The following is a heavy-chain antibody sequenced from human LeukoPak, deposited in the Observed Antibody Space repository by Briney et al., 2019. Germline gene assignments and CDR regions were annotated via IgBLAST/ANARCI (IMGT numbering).Heavy chain of an antibody. V-gene: IGHV3-23*01. CDR3: AKDCNGGNCYIDY. D-gene: IGHD2-15*01. Sequence: GGSLRLSCAASGFTFTNYATSWVRQAPGKGLEWVSGMSGRGVSTYYADSVEGRFTISSDNSKNTLYLQMNSLRAEDTAIYYCAKDCNGGNCYIDYWGQGTLVTVAS. CDR2: MSGRGVST. J-gene: IGHJ4*02. CDR1: GFTFTNYA.